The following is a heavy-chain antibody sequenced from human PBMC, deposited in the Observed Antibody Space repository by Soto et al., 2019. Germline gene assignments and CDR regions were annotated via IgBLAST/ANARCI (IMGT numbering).Heavy chain of an antibody. J-gene: IGHJ4*02. CDR3: ATRAYYYDSSGYFDY. Sequence: EVQLLESGGGLVQPGGSLRLSCAASGFTFSSYAMSWVRQAPGKGLEWVSAISGSGGSTYYADSVKGRFTISRDNSKNTLYLQMTSLRAEDTAVYYCATRAYYYDSSGYFDYWGQGTLVTVSS. CDR1: GFTFSSYA. V-gene: IGHV3-23*01. D-gene: IGHD3-22*01. CDR2: ISGSGGST.